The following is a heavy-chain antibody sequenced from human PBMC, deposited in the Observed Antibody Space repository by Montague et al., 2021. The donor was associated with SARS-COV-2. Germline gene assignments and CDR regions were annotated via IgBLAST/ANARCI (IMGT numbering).Heavy chain of an antibody. J-gene: IGHJ4*02. V-gene: IGHV4-61*01. CDR3: ARSRANVPSRTGFDY. Sequence: SETLSLTCTVSGASVASGNFYWSWIRQPPGKGLEWLGYMYYTGXTXYXXXXEXRVTMPVDPSKNQFSLTLTSVTAADTAVYYCARSRANVPSRTGFDYWGQGALVTVSS. CDR2: MYYTGXT. CDR1: GASVASGNFY. D-gene: IGHD2-2*01.